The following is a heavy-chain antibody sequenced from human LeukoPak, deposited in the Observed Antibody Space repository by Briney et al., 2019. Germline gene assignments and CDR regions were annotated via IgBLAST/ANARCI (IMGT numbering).Heavy chain of an antibody. CDR2: INWNGGST. CDR1: GFTFGNYG. J-gene: IGHJ4*02. D-gene: IGHD3-10*01. Sequence: GGSLRLSCAASGFTFGNYGMSWVRHAPGKGLEWVSGINWNGGSTGYADSVEGRFTISRDNAKNSLYLQMNSLRAEDTAVYYCAPGSVAHRWGQGTLVTVSS. CDR3: APGSVAHR. V-gene: IGHV3-20*04.